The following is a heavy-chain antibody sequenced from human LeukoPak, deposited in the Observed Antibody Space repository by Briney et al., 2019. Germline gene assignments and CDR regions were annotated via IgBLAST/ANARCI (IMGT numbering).Heavy chain of an antibody. CDR1: GYTFTSYG. D-gene: IGHD3-22*01. CDR2: ISAYNGNT. J-gene: IGHJ4*02. CDR3: ARDPIPYFYDSSGYFDY. Sequence: ASVKVSCKASGYTFTSYGISWVRQAPGQGLEWMGWISAYNGNTNYAQKLQGRVTMTTDTSTSTAYMELRSLRSDDTAVYYCARDPIPYFYDSSGYFDYWGQGTLVTVSS. V-gene: IGHV1-18*01.